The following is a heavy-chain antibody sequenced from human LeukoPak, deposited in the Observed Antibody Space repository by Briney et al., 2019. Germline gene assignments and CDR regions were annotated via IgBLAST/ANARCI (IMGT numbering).Heavy chain of an antibody. Sequence: SETLSLTCTVSVGSMSSHYGSWIRQPPGRGLGWIGNIYYSGSNNYNPSLNSRVTISVDTSKNQFSLKLSSVTAADTAVYYCARGRGGPYYFDYWGQGSLVTVSS. V-gene: IGHV4-59*11. J-gene: IGHJ4*02. CDR3: ARGRGGPYYFDY. CDR2: IYYSGSN. CDR1: VGSMSSHY. D-gene: IGHD3-10*01.